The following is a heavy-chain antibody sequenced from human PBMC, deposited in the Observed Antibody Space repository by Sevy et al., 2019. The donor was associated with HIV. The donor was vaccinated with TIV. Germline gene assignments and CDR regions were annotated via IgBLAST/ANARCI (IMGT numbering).Heavy chain of an antibody. CDR2: LSIDGSNK. Sequence: GGSLRLSCAASGFTFKYHGMHWVRRAPGKGLEWLSRLSIDGSNKDYADSVKGRFTISRDNAKNTVSVQMNSLRPEDTATYYCAKDGGHIDIDYWGQGILVTVSS. J-gene: IGHJ4*02. D-gene: IGHD2-15*01. V-gene: IGHV3-30*18. CDR1: GFTFKYHG. CDR3: AKDGGHIDIDY.